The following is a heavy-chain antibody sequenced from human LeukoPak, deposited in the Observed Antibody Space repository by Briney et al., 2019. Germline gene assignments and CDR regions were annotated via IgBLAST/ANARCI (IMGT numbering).Heavy chain of an antibody. J-gene: IGHJ3*02. Sequence: SETLSLTCTVSGGSISSYYWSWIRQPAGKGLEWIGRISTSGSTNYNPSLKSRVTMSVDTSKNQFSLKLSSVTAADTAVYYCARQITRGYDILTGYYYDAFDIWGQGTMVTVSS. V-gene: IGHV4-4*07. CDR3: ARQITRGYDILTGYYYDAFDI. CDR1: GGSISSYY. D-gene: IGHD3-9*01. CDR2: ISTSGST.